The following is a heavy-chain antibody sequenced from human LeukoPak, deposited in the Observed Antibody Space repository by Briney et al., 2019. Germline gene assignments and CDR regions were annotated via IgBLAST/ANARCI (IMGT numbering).Heavy chain of an antibody. CDR1: GYSFSSYW. Sequence: GESLKTSCKGSGYSFSSYWIGWVRQMPGKGLEWMGIIYPGDSDATYSPSFQGQVAISADKSISTAYLQWSSLKASDTAMYYCARRGPDYYDSSGSHVPTYYFDYWGQGTLVTVSS. CDR2: IYPGDSDA. CDR3: ARRGPDYYDSSGSHVPTYYFDY. D-gene: IGHD3-22*01. J-gene: IGHJ4*02. V-gene: IGHV5-51*01.